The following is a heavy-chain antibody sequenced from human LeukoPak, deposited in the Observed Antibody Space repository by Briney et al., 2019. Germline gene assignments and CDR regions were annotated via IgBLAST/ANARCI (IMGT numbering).Heavy chain of an antibody. D-gene: IGHD3-22*01. J-gene: IGHJ4*02. CDR3: TTAEDSSGYLEEGFDY. V-gene: IGHV3-15*01. CDR1: GFTFSSYS. CDR2: IKSKTDGGTT. Sequence: KPGGSLRLSCAASGFTFSSYSMNWVRQAPGKGLEWVGRIKSKTDGGTTDYAAPVKGRFTISRDDSKNTLYLQMNSLKTEDTAVYYCTTAEDSSGYLEEGFDYWGQGTLVTVSS.